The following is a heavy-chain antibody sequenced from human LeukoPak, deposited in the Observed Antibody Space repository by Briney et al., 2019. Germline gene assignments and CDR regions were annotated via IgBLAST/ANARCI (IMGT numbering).Heavy chain of an antibody. CDR2: ISYDGSNK. J-gene: IGHJ6*02. D-gene: IGHD3-22*01. CDR3: ARVYGRITMIRGYYGMDV. V-gene: IGHV3-30-3*01. Sequence: GGSLRLSCAASGFTFGSYAMHWVRQAPGKGLEWVAVISYDGSNKYYADSVKGRFTISRDNSKNTLYLQMNSLRAEDTAVYYCARVYGRITMIRGYYGMDVWGQGTTVTVSS. CDR1: GFTFGSYA.